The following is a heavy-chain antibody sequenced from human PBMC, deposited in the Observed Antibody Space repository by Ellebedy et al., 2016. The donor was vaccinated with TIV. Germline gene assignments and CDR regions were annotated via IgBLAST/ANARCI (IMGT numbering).Heavy chain of an antibody. D-gene: IGHD6-19*01. CDR3: ARISSGRSFYGMDV. V-gene: IGHV3-11*01. CDR1: GFSSSDYY. CDR2: ISDSGSMI. J-gene: IGHJ6*02. Sequence: GGSLRLSXAASGFSSSDYYMSWIRQAPGKGLEWVSYISDSGSMIHYADSVKGRFTISRDNSKNSLYLQVNNLRAEDTAVYYCARISSGRSFYGMDVWGQGTTVTVSS.